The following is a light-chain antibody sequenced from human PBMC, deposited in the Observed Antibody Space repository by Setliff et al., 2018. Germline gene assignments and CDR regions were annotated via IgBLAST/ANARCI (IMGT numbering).Light chain of an antibody. CDR1: YSDVGKYNL. J-gene: IGLJ1*01. Sequence: QSALAQPASVSGSPGQSITISCTGTYSDVGKYNLVSWYQQHPGKAPKLILYDFTTRPSGVSDRFSGSKSANTASLTISGLQAEDEADYYCTSYAGSNNFVFGSGTKVTVL. CDR3: TSYAGSNNFV. CDR2: DFT. V-gene: IGLV2-23*02.